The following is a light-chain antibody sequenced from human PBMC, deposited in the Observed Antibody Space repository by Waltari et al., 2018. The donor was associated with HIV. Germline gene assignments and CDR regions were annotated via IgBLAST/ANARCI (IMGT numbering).Light chain of an antibody. J-gene: IGLJ2*01. CDR2: KDS. Sequence: SYELTQPPSVSVSPGQTATITCSGDALPQQFAYWYQQKPGQAPLLVIYKDSGRPAGIPDRFSGANSGTTVTLISSGVQAEDEADYYCESADSTGNYWAFGGGTKLTVL. CDR1: ALPQQF. CDR3: ESADSTGNYWA. V-gene: IGLV3-25*03.